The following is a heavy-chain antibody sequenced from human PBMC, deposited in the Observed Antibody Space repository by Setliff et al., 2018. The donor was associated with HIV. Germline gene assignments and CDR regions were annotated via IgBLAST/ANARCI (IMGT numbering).Heavy chain of an antibody. D-gene: IGHD1-1*01. J-gene: IGHJ1*01. CDR1: GDAFNSNA. V-gene: IGHV1-69*05. CDR2: ILGIFGTT. CDR3: VRDTDIWRYFPL. Sequence: GASVKVSCKTSGDAFNSNAISWVRQAPGQGLEWMGGILGIFGTTYYAQKFQGRVSMTTETSTTTAYLELRDLRFDDTAVYFCVRDTDIWRYFPLWGQGTLVTVSS.